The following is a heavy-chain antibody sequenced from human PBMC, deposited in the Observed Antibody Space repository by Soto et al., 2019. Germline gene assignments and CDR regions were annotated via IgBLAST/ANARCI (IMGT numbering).Heavy chain of an antibody. V-gene: IGHV4-4*01. Sequence: TLSLTCAVSGVSLTSGNWWTWVRQPPQRGLEYIGEIFHDGTANYYPSFERRVAMSVDTSRNQFSLKLTSVTAADTAVYFCARLVYDTRLNYMYFDFWGPGTLVTVSS. CDR2: IFHDGTA. D-gene: IGHD3-10*01. CDR1: GVSLTSGNW. CDR3: ARLVYDTRLNYMYFDF. J-gene: IGHJ4*02.